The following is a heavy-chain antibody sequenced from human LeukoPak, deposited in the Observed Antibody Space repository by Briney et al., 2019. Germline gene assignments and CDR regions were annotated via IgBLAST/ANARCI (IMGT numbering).Heavy chain of an antibody. J-gene: IGHJ5*02. CDR3: ARAYSYGSGSMDNWFDP. Sequence: GGSLRLSCAASGFTFSSYSMNWVRQAPGKGLEWVSSISSSSSYIYYADSVKGRFTISRDNAKNSLYLQMNSLRAEDTAVYYCARAYSYGSGSMDNWFDPWGQGTLVTVSS. CDR2: ISSSSSYI. V-gene: IGHV3-21*01. CDR1: GFTFSSYS. D-gene: IGHD3-10*01.